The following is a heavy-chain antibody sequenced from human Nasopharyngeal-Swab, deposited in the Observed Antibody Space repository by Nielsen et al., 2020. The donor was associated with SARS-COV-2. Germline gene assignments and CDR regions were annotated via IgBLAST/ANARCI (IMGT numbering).Heavy chain of an antibody. Sequence: GGSLRLSCAASGFTFSSYGMHWVRQAPGKGLEWVAVISYDGSNKYYADSVKGRFTISRDNSKNTLYLQMNSLRAEDTAEYYCAKDGPGDHQVHYYYYGMDVWGQGTTVTVSS. CDR3: AKDGPGDHQVHYYYYGMDV. J-gene: IGHJ6*02. V-gene: IGHV3-30*18. D-gene: IGHD2-21*02. CDR1: GFTFSSYG. CDR2: ISYDGSNK.